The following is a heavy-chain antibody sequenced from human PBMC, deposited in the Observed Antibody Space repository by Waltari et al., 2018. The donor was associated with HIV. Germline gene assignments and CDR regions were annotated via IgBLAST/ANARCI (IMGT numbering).Heavy chain of an antibody. J-gene: IGHJ4*02. CDR1: GGSIISSGYY. CDR3: SRHDYARGTCVNPAHALRDFDY. Sequence: QLQLQESGPGLVKPSEALSLTCTVSGGSIISSGYYWAWLRQPQGKGLAWVGRIVYSGWSAQYSHTLKSRVTLSVDTFKNQFSLKLTSVTVADTAVYYWSRHDYARGTCVNPAHALRDFDYWSPGALVTVSS. V-gene: IGHV4-39*01. CDR2: IVYSGWSA. D-gene: IGHD2-15*01.